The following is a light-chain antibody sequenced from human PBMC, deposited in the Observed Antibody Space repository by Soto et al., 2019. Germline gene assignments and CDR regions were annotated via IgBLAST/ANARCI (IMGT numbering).Light chain of an antibody. J-gene: IGLJ1*01. Sequence: RVTISCSGSSSNIESNTVYWYQQLPGMAPRLLIHTNDRRPSGVPDRFSGSKSGTSASLAISGLQSEDEADYYCLAWDDSLNGNLFGTGTKVTVL. CDR2: TND. CDR1: SSNIESNT. V-gene: IGLV1-44*01. CDR3: LAWDDSLNGNL.